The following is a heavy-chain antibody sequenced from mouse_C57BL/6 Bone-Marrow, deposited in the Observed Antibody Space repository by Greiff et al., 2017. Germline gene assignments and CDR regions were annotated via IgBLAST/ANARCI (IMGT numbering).Heavy chain of an antibody. CDR1: GYTFTSYW. V-gene: IGHV1-69*01. CDR2: IDPSDSYT. J-gene: IGHJ3*01. Sequence: QVHVKQPGAELVMPGASVKLSCKASGYTFTSYWMHWVKQRPGPGLEWIGEIDPSDSYTNYNQKFKGKSTLTVDKSSSTAYMQLSSLTSEDSAVYYCAREGLLAYWGQGTLVTVSA. CDR3: AREGLLAY. D-gene: IGHD2-13*01.